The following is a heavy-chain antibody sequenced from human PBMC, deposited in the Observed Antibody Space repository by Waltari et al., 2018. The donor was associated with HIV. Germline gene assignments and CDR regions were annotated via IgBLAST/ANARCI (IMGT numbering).Heavy chain of an antibody. CDR2: ISNNGDNM. Sequence: EVQLVESGGGLVQPGGSLRLSCAASGFTFDSPSMNSVRQAPGKGLEWISYISNNGDNMFYADSVKGRFSISRDNGKSSLYLHMNSLRAEDTAMYYCVRNIEYWGQGTLVTVSS. J-gene: IGHJ4*02. CDR1: GFTFDSPS. V-gene: IGHV3-48*01. CDR3: VRNIEY.